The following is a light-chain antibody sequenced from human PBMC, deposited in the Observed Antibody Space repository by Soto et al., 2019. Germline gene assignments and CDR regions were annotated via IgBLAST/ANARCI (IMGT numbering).Light chain of an antibody. J-gene: IGKJ1*01. Sequence: PGARATLSCRASQSVSSSYLAWYQQKPGQAPRLLIYGASSRATGIPDRFSGSGSGTDFTLTISRLEPEDFAVYYCQHYGTSWTFGQGTKVEIK. CDR3: QHYGTSWT. CDR1: QSVSSSY. V-gene: IGKV3-20*01. CDR2: GAS.